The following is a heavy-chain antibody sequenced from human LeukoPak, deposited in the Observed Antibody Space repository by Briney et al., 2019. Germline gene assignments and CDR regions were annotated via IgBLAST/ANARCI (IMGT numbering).Heavy chain of an antibody. D-gene: IGHD1-26*01. CDR3: ARGSSRYSGSQYDRGDFDY. V-gene: IGHV1-2*02. Sequence: GASVKVSCKASGYTLTGYYMHWVRQAPGQGLEWMGWINPNSGGTNHAQNFQGRVTMTRDTSISTAYMEQSRLRSDDTAVYYCARGSSRYSGSQYDRGDFDYWGQGTLVTVSS. J-gene: IGHJ4*02. CDR1: GYTLTGYY. CDR2: INPNSGGT.